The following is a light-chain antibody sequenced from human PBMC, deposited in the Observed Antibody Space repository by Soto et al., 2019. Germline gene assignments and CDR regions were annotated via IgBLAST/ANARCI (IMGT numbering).Light chain of an antibody. J-gene: IGKJ1*01. CDR1: QSVSSSY. CDR2: GAS. CDR3: QQYDSSPRT. V-gene: IGKV3-20*01. Sequence: EMVLTQSPCTLSLSPGERATLSCRASQSVSSSYLAWYQQKPGQAPRLLIYGASSRATGIPDRFSGSGSGTDFTLTISRLEPEDFAVYWCQQYDSSPRTFGQATKV.